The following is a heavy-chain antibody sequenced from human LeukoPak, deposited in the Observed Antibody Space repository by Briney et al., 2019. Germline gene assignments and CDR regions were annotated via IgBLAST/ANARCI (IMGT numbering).Heavy chain of an antibody. V-gene: IGHV3-30-3*01. CDR1: GFTFSSYA. CDR3: ARDRSPYDSSGYPKV. D-gene: IGHD3-22*01. CDR2: ISYDGSNK. Sequence: ESGGSLRLSCAASGFTFSSYAMHWVRQAPGKGLEWVAVISYDGSNKYYADSVKGRFTISRDNSKNTLYLQMNSLRAEDTAVYYCARDRSPYDSSGYPKVWGQGTLVTVSS. J-gene: IGHJ4*02.